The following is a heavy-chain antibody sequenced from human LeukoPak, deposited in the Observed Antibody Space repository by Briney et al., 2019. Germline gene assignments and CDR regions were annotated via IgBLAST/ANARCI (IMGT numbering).Heavy chain of an antibody. CDR3: ARDDSSGFYYMDV. D-gene: IGHD3-22*01. CDR1: GYSISSGYY. J-gene: IGHJ6*03. Sequence: NTSETLSLTCTVSGYSISSGYYWGWIRQPPGKGLEWIGSIYHSGSTYYNPSLKSRVTISVDTSKNQFSLKLSSVTAADTAVYYCARDDSSGFYYMDVWGKGTTVTVSS. V-gene: IGHV4-38-2*02. CDR2: IYHSGST.